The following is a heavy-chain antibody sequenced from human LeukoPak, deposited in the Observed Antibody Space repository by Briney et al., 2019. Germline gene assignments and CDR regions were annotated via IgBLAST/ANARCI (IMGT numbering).Heavy chain of an antibody. V-gene: IGHV3-73*01. Sequence: GGSLRLSCAASGFTFSGSAMHWVRQASGKGLEWVGRIRSKANSYATAYAASVKGRFTISRDDSKNTAYLQMNSLRAEDTAVYYCTRVRDGSGSSSEIFEYWGQGTLVTVSS. CDR2: IRSKANSYAT. D-gene: IGHD3-10*01. CDR1: GFTFSGSA. CDR3: TRVRDGSGSSSEIFEY. J-gene: IGHJ4*02.